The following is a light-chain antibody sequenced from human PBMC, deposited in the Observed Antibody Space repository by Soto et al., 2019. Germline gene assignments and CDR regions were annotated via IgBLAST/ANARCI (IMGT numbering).Light chain of an antibody. J-gene: IGKJ1*01. CDR2: AAS. Sequence: DIQMTQSPSSLSASVRDRITITCRASQSISNHLNWYQQKPGKGPNLLIHAASSLQSGVPSRFSGSGSGTDFTLTISSLQPEDFATYYCQQSYSTRWTFGQGTKVDIK. V-gene: IGKV1-39*01. CDR1: QSISNH. CDR3: QQSYSTRWT.